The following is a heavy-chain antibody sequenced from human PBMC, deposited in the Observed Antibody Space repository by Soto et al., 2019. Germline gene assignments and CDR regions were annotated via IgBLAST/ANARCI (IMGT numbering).Heavy chain of an antibody. D-gene: IGHD6-19*01. CDR2: IYYSGST. CDR1: GGSVSSGSYY. CDR3: ARGIAVPDYYGMDV. V-gene: IGHV4-61*01. J-gene: IGHJ6*02. Sequence: QVQLQESGPGLVKPSETLSLTCTVSGGSVSSGSYYWSWIRQPPGKGLEWIGYIYYSGSTNYNPSLKSRVTISVDTSKNQFSLKLSSVTAADTAVYYCARGIAVPDYYGMDVWGQGTTVTVSS.